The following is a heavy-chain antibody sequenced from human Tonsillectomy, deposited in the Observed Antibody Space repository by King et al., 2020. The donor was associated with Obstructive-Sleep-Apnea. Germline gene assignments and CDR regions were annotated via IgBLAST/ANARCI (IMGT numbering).Heavy chain of an antibody. J-gene: IGHJ4*02. D-gene: IGHD6-19*01. Sequence: VQLVQSGAEVKKPGESLKISCKGSGYSFSSYWIGWVRQKSGKGLEWMGVIYPGDSDTRYSPSFPSHVTISADKSTRTAYQQWSSLMASDTAMYYCARAGIAVAGSWGIDSWGQGTLVIVSS. CDR3: ARAGIAVAGSWGIDS. CDR2: IYPGDSDT. V-gene: IGHV5-51*01. CDR1: GYSFSSYW.